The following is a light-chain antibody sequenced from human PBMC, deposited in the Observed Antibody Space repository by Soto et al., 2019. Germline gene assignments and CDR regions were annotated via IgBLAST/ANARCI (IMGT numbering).Light chain of an antibody. V-gene: IGKV3-15*01. J-gene: IGKJ4*01. Sequence: EILMTQSPATLSVSPGERATLSSRASQNVGSHVAWYQQKPGQAPRLFIYGASTRATGIPARFSGSGSGTEFTLTISSLQSEDFAIYYCQQYYNWPPLTFGGGTKVEIQ. CDR3: QQYYNWPPLT. CDR2: GAS. CDR1: QNVGSH.